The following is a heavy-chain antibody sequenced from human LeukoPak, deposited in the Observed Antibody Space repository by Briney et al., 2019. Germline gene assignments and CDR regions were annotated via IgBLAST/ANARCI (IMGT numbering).Heavy chain of an antibody. CDR3: ARTILRNAVDHPYGGYNLGRHNWFDP. Sequence: PSETLSLTCTVSGDSISSNNYYWGWIRQPPGKALEWIGHIYYSGTTYYNASLKSRITISVDTSKNQFSLKLNSVTAADTAVYYCARTILRNAVDHPYGGYNLGRHNWFDPWGRGTLVSVSS. CDR1: GDSISSNNYY. V-gene: IGHV4-39*07. CDR2: IYYSGTT. J-gene: IGHJ5*02. D-gene: IGHD2-21*01.